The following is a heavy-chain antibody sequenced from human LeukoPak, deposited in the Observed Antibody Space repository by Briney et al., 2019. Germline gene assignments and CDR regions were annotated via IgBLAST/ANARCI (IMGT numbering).Heavy chain of an antibody. CDR2: IHYSGST. CDR1: GDSVSSSSYY. J-gene: IGHJ4*02. V-gene: IGHV4-39*07. CDR3: ARDYDSSGYYWAFNY. D-gene: IGHD3-22*01. Sequence: SETLSLTCTVSGDSVSSSSYYWGWIRQPPGKGLEWIGSIHYSGSTYYNPPLKSRVTISVDTSKNQFSLKLSSVTAADTAVYYCARDYDSSGYYWAFNYWGQGTLVTVSS.